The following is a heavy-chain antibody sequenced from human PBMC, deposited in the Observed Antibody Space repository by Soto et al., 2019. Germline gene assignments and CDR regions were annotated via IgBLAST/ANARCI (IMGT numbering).Heavy chain of an antibody. D-gene: IGHD1-26*01. Sequence: ASVKVSCKASGYTFTTYGISWVRQAPGQGLEWMGWISSYNDNTNYAQKFQGRVTMTRDTSTSTVYMELSSLRSEDTAVYYCASHSGSYLGAFDIWGQGTMVTVSS. CDR2: ISSYNDNT. V-gene: IGHV1-18*01. J-gene: IGHJ3*02. CDR3: ASHSGSYLGAFDI. CDR1: GYTFTTYG.